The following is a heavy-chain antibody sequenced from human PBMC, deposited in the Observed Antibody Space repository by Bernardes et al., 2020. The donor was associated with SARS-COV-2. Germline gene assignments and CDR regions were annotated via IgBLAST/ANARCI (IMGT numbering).Heavy chain of an antibody. V-gene: IGHV3-13*01. J-gene: IGHJ6*02. Sequence: GSLRLSCAASGFTFSSYDMHWVRQATGKGLEWVSAIGTAGDTYYTGSVKGRFTISRENAKNSLYLQMNSLRAGDTAVYYCARDNGGNSDRSSRGMDVWGQGTTVTVSS. CDR3: ARDNGGNSDRSSRGMDV. CDR1: GFTFSSYD. D-gene: IGHD2-21*02. CDR2: IGTAGDT.